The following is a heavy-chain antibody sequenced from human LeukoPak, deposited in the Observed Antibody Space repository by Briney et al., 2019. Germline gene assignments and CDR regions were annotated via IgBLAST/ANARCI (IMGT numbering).Heavy chain of an antibody. J-gene: IGHJ6*02. CDR3: HNSGSYPRYYYYVMDV. V-gene: IGHV1-69*01. CDR2: IIPIFGTA. CDR1: GGTFSSYA. D-gene: IGHD1-26*01. Sequence: SVKVSCKASGGTFSSYAISWVRQAPGQGLEWMGGIIPIFGTANYAQKFQGRVTITADESTSTAYMELSSLRSEDTAVYYCHNSGSYPRYYYYVMDVWGQGTTVTVSS.